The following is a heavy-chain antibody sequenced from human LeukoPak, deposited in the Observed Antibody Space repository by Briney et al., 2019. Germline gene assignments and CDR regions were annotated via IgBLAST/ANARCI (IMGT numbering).Heavy chain of an antibody. V-gene: IGHV7-4-1*02. CDR3: ARGGQWLDY. Sequence: ASVKVSCKASGYTFISYSMNWVRQAPGQGLEWMGWINTNTGNPTYAQGFTGRFVFSLDTSVSTAYLQISSLKAEDTAIYYCARGGQWLDYWGQGTLVTVSS. CDR2: INTNTGNP. D-gene: IGHD6-19*01. J-gene: IGHJ4*02. CDR1: GYTFISYS.